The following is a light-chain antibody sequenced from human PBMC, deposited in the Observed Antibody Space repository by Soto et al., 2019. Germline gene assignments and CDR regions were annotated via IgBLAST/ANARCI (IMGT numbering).Light chain of an antibody. CDR3: WSYTSSDNWV. CDR1: SSDVGGYNY. V-gene: IGLV2-8*01. Sequence: QSVLTQPPSASGSPGQSVTISCTGTSSDVGGYNYVSWYQQHPGKAPKLMIYEVSKRPSGVPDRFSGSKSGNTASLTISGLQAEDEADYYCWSYTSSDNWVFGGGTKVTVL. J-gene: IGLJ3*02. CDR2: EVS.